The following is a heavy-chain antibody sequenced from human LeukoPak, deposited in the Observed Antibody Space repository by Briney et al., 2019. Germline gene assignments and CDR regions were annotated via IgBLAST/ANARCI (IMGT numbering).Heavy chain of an antibody. V-gene: IGHV4-34*01. CDR2: INYSGSI. D-gene: IGHD6-25*01. Sequence: SETLSLTCVVYGGSFSGYYWSWIRQPPGKGLEWIGEINYSGSISYNPSLKTRVTISVDTSKNQFFLTLDSMTAADTAVYLCARVAGYLPTRWFDPWGQGTLVTVSS. CDR3: ARVAGYLPTRWFDP. CDR1: GGSFSGYY. J-gene: IGHJ5*02.